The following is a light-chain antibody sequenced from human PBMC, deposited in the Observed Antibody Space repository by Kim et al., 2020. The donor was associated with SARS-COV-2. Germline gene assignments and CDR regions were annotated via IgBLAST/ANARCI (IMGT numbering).Light chain of an antibody. Sequence: DIQMTQSPSSLSASVGDRVTITCRASRNINTFVNWYQKKPGKAPSLLIFHASGLQSGVPSRFSGSGSGTEFSVTISSLQPEDFATYFCQESYITPYTFGQGTKLEIK. CDR3: QESYITPYT. V-gene: IGKV1-39*01. J-gene: IGKJ2*01. CDR2: HAS. CDR1: RNINTF.